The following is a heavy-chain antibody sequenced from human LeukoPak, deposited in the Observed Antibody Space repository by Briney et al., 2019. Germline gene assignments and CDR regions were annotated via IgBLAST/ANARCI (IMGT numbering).Heavy chain of an antibody. CDR3: ARSGYDPLYYYMDV. CDR1: GGTFSSYA. CDR2: IIPIFGTA. J-gene: IGHJ6*03. Sequence: SVKVSCKASGGTFSSYAISWVRQAPGQGLEWMGGIIPIFGTANYAQKFQGRVTTTTDESTSTAYMELSSLRSEDTAVYYCARSGYDPLYYYMDVWGKGTTVTVSS. D-gene: IGHD5-12*01. V-gene: IGHV1-69*05.